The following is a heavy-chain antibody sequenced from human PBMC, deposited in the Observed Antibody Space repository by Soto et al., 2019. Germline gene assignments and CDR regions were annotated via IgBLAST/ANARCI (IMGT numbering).Heavy chain of an antibody. Sequence: GGSLRLSCAASGFTVSSNYMSWVRQAPGKGLEWVSAISGSGGSTYYADSVKGRFTISRDNSKNTLYLQMNSLRAEDTAVYYCAKAKYSSGWFDYWGQGTLVTVSS. CDR1: GFTVSSNY. D-gene: IGHD6-19*01. CDR2: ISGSGGST. V-gene: IGHV3-23*01. CDR3: AKAKYSSGWFDY. J-gene: IGHJ4*02.